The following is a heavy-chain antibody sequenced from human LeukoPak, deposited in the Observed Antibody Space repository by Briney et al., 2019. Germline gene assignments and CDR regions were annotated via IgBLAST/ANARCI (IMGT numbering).Heavy chain of an antibody. Sequence: QSGGSLRLSCAASGFTFSSYEMNWVRQAPGKGLDWVAVISYDGTNKYYADSVKGRFTISRDNSKNTLYLQMNSLRAEDTAVYYCAREADGSDYWGQGTLVSVSS. CDR1: GFTFSSYE. CDR3: AREADGSDY. J-gene: IGHJ4*02. D-gene: IGHD3-10*01. V-gene: IGHV3-30-3*01. CDR2: ISYDGTNK.